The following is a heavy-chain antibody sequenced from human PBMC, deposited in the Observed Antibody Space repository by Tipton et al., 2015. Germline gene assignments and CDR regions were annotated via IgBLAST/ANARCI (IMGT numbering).Heavy chain of an antibody. CDR3: TRGTKKLATSGSGYYYGLDV. CDR1: GFTFSDHY. V-gene: IGHV3-72*01. CDR2: SRNKANSYTT. Sequence: SLRLSCAASGFTFSDHYMEWVRQAPGKGLEWVGRSRNKANSYTTEYAASVKGRFTISRDDSKNSLHLQMNSLRAEDTAVYYCTRGTKKLATSGSGYYYGLDVWGQGTTATVSS. D-gene: IGHD5-12*01. J-gene: IGHJ6*02.